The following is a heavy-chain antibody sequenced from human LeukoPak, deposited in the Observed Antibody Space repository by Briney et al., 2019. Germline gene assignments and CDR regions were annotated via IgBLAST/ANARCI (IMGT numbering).Heavy chain of an antibody. V-gene: IGHV4-34*01. J-gene: IGHJ4*02. CDR1: GGSFSGYY. Sequence: SETLSLTCAVYGGSFSGYYWSWIRQPPGKGLEWIGEINHSGSTNYNPSLKSRVTISVDTSKNQFSLKLSSVTAADTAVYYCARGALVKTGTTSAEFDYWGQGTLVTVSS. CDR3: ARGALVKTGTTSAEFDY. CDR2: INHSGST. D-gene: IGHD1-1*01.